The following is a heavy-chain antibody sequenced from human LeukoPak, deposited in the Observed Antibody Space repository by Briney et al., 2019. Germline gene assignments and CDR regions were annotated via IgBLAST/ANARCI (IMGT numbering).Heavy chain of an antibody. Sequence: GGSLRLSCAASGFTFSSYGMHWVRQAPGKGLEWVAFIRYDGSNKYYADSVKGRFTISRDNSKNTLYPQMNSLRAEDTAVYYCAKGGIVVVPAAIPFDYWGQGTLVTVSS. CDR3: AKGGIVVVPAAIPFDY. CDR2: IRYDGSNK. J-gene: IGHJ4*02. D-gene: IGHD2-2*01. CDR1: GFTFSSYG. V-gene: IGHV3-30*02.